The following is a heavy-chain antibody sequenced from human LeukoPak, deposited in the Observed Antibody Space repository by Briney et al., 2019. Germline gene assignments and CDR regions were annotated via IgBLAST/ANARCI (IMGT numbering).Heavy chain of an antibody. J-gene: IGHJ4*02. CDR1: GFTFSSYS. D-gene: IGHD6-13*01. V-gene: IGHV3-21*01. CDR2: ISGSNSYI. CDR3: ARVGALSSSWLLY. Sequence: GGSLRLSCAASGFTFSSYSMNWVRQAPGKGLEWVSSISGSNSYIYYADSVKGRFTISRDNAKNSLYLQMNSLRAEDTAVYFCARVGALSSSWLLYWGQGTLVTVSS.